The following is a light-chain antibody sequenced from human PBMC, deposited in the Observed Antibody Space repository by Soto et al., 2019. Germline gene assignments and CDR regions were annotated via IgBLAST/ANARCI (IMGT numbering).Light chain of an antibody. CDR2: DVS. CDR3: SSYTSSSTLFV. CDR1: SSDVGGYNY. J-gene: IGLJ1*01. V-gene: IGLV2-14*01. Sequence: QCVLNQPASLSGSAGQSITISCPGTSSDVGGYNYVSWYQQHPGKAPKLMIYDVSNRPSGVSNRFSGSKSGNTASLTNSGLQAEDEADYYCSSYTSSSTLFVFGTGTKVTVL.